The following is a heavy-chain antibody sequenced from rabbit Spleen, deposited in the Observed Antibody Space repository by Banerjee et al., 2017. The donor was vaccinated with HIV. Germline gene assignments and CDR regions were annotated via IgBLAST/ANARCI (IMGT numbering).Heavy chain of an antibody. V-gene: IGHV1S7*01. D-gene: IGHD1-1*01. CDR2: IYTGRGGT. J-gene: IGHJ6*01. CDR3: ARDTSSSFSSYGMDL. Sequence: QLVESGGGLVQPGGSLKLSCKASGFDFTTYSMSWVRQAPGKGLEWIGAIYTGRGGTDYANWVNGRFTISSDNAQYTVHLQMNSLTAADTATYFCARDTSSSFSSYGMDLWGPGTLVTVS. CDR1: GFDFTTYS.